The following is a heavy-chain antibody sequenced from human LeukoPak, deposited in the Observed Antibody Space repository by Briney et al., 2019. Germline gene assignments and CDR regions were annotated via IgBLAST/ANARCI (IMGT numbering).Heavy chain of an antibody. CDR3: ARDGDGRGEDFDY. Sequence: GGSLRLSCVASGFSFRNYWMSWVRQAPGKGLEWVANIKEDGSKKNHLDSVKGRFTISRDNAKNFLYLQMNSLRVEDTALYYCARDGDGRGEDFDYWGQGIRVTVSS. CDR2: IKEDGSKK. D-gene: IGHD4-17*01. V-gene: IGHV3-7*01. J-gene: IGHJ4*02. CDR1: GFSFRNYW.